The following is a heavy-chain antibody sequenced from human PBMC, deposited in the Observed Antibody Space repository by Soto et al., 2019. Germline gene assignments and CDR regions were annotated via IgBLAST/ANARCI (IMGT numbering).Heavy chain of an antibody. CDR2: IIPIFDTT. V-gene: IGHV1-69*13. D-gene: IGHD2-15*01. Sequence: GASVKVSCKASGGTFSNSGISWVRQAPGQGLEWMGGIIPIFDTTNYAQKLQGRITIIADESTNTVYMELSNLRSADTGVYYCARGEKLRWFDPWGQGTLVTVSS. CDR3: ARGEKLRWFDP. J-gene: IGHJ5*02. CDR1: GGTFSNSG.